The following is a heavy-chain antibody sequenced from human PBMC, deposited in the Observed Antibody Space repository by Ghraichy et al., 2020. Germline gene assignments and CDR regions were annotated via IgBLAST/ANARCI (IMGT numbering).Heavy chain of an antibody. CDR3: ARVRNSDYFYYYMDV. CDR2: LGNSGITT. D-gene: IGHD1-14*01. V-gene: IGHV3-48*01. Sequence: SCAASGFTFSTYSMNWVRQAPGKGLEWVAYLGNSGITTYYADSVKGRFTISRDNAENSLHLQMTSLTAEDTAVYYCARVRNSDYFYYYMDVWGNVTTVTVAS. J-gene: IGHJ6*03. CDR1: GFTFSTYS.